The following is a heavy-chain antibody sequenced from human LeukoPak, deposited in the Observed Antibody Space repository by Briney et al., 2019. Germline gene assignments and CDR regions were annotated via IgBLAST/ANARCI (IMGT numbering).Heavy chain of an antibody. D-gene: IGHD1-26*01. CDR1: GYTFTMYY. CDR2: INPSDGAT. Sequence: ASVKVSCKASGYTFTMYYIHWVRQAPGQGLEWMGMINPSDGATTYAQRFQGRVTMTRDMSTTTVYMELGSLRSEDTAVYLCAREQRGGMSGNLGGLFASYNTYYYMDVWARGTTVTVSS. J-gene: IGHJ6*03. CDR3: AREQRGGMSGNLGGLFASYNTYYYMDV. V-gene: IGHV1-46*01.